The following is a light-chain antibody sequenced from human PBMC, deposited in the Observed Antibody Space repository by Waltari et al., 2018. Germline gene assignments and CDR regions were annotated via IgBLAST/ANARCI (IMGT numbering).Light chain of an antibody. CDR3: CSYAGGYTHVV. V-gene: IGLV2-11*01. Sequence: QSALTQPRSVSGSPGQSVTISCTGTSSDVGGYNYVSWYQQHPGKAPKLMIFGVNQRPLGGPHRFSCSKSGDTASLTISGLQAEDEAEYYCCSYAGGYTHVVFGGGTKLAVL. J-gene: IGLJ2*01. CDR1: SSDVGGYNY. CDR2: GVN.